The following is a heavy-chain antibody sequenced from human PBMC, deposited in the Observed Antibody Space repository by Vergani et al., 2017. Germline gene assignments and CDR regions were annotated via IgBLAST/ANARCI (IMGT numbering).Heavy chain of an antibody. CDR2: ISSSSSYI. J-gene: IGHJ6*04. D-gene: IGHD3-3*01. Sequence: EVQLVESGGGLVKPGGSLRLSCAASGFTFSSYSMNWVRQAPGKGLEWVSSISSSSSYIYYADSVKGRFTISRDNAKNSLYLQMNSLRAEDTAVYYCAKYDFWSPSGGAVDVWGKGTTVTVSS. CDR1: GFTFSSYS. V-gene: IGHV3-21*04. CDR3: AKYDFWSPSGGAVDV.